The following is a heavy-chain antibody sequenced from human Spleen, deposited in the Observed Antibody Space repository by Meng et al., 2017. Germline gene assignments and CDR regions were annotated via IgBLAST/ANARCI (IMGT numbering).Heavy chain of an antibody. CDR2: INPHSGDT. D-gene: IGHD5-12*01. Sequence: ASVKVSCKASGYTFTGYYIHWARQAPGEGLEWMGRINPHSGDTHSAQKFQGRVTMTWDTSISTVYMELSSLRSDDTAVYFCARVKYSGYDCLDFWGQGTLVTVSS. V-gene: IGHV1-2*06. CDR3: ARVKYSGYDCLDF. J-gene: IGHJ4*02. CDR1: GYTFTGYY.